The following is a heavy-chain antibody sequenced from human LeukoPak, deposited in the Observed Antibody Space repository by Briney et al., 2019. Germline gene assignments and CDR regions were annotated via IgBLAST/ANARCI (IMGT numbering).Heavy chain of an antibody. V-gene: IGHV3-23*01. D-gene: IGHD3-22*01. Sequence: GGSLRLSCAASGFTLSTYAMSWVRQPPGKGLEWVAAISGAGGNTYYGDSVKGRFTISRDNPKNTLYLQMNSLRAEDTAVYFCAKRGVVIRVILVGFHKEAYYFDSWGQGALVTVSS. J-gene: IGHJ4*02. CDR2: ISGAGGNT. CDR1: GFTLSTYA. CDR3: AKRGVVIRVILVGFHKEAYYFDS.